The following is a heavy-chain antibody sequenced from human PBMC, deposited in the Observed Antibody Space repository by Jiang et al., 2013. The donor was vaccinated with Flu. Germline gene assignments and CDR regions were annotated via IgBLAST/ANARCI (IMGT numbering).Heavy chain of an antibody. CDR1: GGSISSSSYY. D-gene: IGHD3-3*01. V-gene: IGHV4-39*07. J-gene: IGHJ6*02. CDR2: FYYTGST. Sequence: GLVKPSETLSLTCTVSGGSISSSSYYWGWIRQPPGKGLEWIGSFYYTGSTYYNPSLKSRVTISVDTSKNQFSLKLSSVTAADTAVYYCARVLRFLEWLPNYYYYGMDVWGQGTTVTVSS. CDR3: ARVLRFLEWLPNYYYYGMDV.